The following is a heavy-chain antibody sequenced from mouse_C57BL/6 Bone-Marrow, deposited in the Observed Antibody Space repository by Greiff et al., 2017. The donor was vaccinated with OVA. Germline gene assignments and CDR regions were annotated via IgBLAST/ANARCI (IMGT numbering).Heavy chain of an antibody. CDR1: GYTFTSYW. J-gene: IGHJ3*01. CDR3: ARHEEVYDYGGFAY. Sequence: QVQLQQPGAELVKPGASVKLSCKASGYTFTSYWMHWVKQRPGQGLEWIGMIHPNSGSTNYNEKFKDKATLTADKSSSTVYMELSRLTSEDSAVYFCARHEEVYDYGGFAYWGQGTLVTVSA. D-gene: IGHD2-4*01. CDR2: IHPNSGST. V-gene: IGHV1-64*01.